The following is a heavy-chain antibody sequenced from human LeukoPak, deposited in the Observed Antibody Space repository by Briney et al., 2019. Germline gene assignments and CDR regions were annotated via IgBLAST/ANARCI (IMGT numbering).Heavy chain of an antibody. CDR2: ISGNGGST. D-gene: IGHD3-10*01. V-gene: IGHV3-64*01. J-gene: IGHJ4*02. CDR3: ARTKFYYYGSGPLDY. CDR1: GFTFSSYA. Sequence: PGGSLRLSCAASGFTFSSYAMHWVRQAPGKGLEYVSAISGNGGSTYYANSVKGRFTISRDNSKNTLYLQMGSLRAEDMAVYYCARTKFYYYGSGPLDYWGQGTLVTVSS.